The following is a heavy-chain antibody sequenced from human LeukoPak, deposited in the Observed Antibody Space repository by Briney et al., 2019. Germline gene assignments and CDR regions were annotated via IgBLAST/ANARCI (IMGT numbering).Heavy chain of an antibody. CDR3: ARQNPLNWFDP. J-gene: IGHJ5*02. CDR1: GGSFSGYY. CDR2: INHSGST. V-gene: IGHV4-34*01. Sequence: PSETLSLTCAVYGGSFSGYYWSWIRQPPGKGLEWIGEINHSGSTNYNPSLKSRVTISVDTSKNQFSLNLTSVTAADTAVYYCARQNPLNWFDPWGQGTLATVSS.